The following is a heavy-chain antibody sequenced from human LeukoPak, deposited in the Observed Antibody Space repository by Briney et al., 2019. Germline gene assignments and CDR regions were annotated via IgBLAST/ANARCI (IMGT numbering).Heavy chain of an antibody. CDR3: AKESSGTYYALGF. CDR2: ISGGGGST. D-gene: IGHD1-26*01. J-gene: IGHJ4*02. CDR1: GFTFSSFA. V-gene: IGHV3-23*01. Sequence: GGSLRLSCAASGFTFSSFAMSWVRQAPGKGLDWVSTISGGGGSTYYADPLKGRFTISRDNSGNTLYLQMNSLRAEDTAIYYCAKESSGTYYALGFWGQGTLVTVSS.